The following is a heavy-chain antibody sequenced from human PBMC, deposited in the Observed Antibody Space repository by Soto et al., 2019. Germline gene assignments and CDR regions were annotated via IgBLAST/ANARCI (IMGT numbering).Heavy chain of an antibody. J-gene: IGHJ4*02. CDR1: GYTFTGYA. CDR3: ARAGAVAADFDY. V-gene: IGHV1-3*05. Sequence: QVKLVQSGAEEKKPGASVKVSCKASGYTFTGYAMHWVRQAPGQRLEWMGWINAGNGNTKYSQKFQGRVTITRDTSASTAYMELSSLRSEDTAVYYCARAGAVAADFDYWGQGTLVTVSS. CDR2: INAGNGNT. D-gene: IGHD6-19*01.